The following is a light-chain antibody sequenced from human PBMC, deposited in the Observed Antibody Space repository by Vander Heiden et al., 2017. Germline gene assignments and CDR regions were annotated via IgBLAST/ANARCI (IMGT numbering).Light chain of an antibody. Sequence: ETTLTQSPAFMSATPGDKVTISCKASQDIDDDMNWYQQKPGEAAIFFIQEVLPFVPGIPPRFSASGNGQVFPLTIHTKEPGEAAYSFVQHQVNFPYIFGKGTKLRS. V-gene: IGKV5-2*01. CDR2: EVL. J-gene: IGKJ2*01. CDR3: QHQVNFPYI. CDR1: QDIDDD.